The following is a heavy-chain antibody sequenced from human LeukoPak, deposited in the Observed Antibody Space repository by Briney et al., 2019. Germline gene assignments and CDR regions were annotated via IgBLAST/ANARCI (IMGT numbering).Heavy chain of an antibody. D-gene: IGHD4/OR15-4a*01. CDR1: GFTFSSYG. CDR3: ARRAGAYSHPYDY. CDR2: ISGSGGST. J-gene: IGHJ4*02. Sequence: GTLRLSCAASGFTFSSYGMRWVRQAPGKGLEWGSAISGSGGSTYYADSVKGRFTISRDNSKNTLYLQMNSLRAEDTAVYYCARRAGAYSHPYDYWGQGTLVTVSS. V-gene: IGHV3-23*01.